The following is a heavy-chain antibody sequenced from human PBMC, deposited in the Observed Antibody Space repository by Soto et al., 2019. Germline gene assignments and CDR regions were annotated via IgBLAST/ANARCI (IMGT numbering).Heavy chain of an antibody. V-gene: IGHV4-4*07. CDR1: GASISGYY. J-gene: IGHJ5*02. CDR3: VRDGTKTLRDWFDP. D-gene: IGHD1-1*01. Sequence: TLSLTCTVSGASISGYYWSWIRKSAGKGLEWIGRIYATGTTDYNPSLKSRVMMSVDTSKKQFSLKLRSVTAADTAVYYCVRDGTKTLRDWFDPWGQG. CDR2: IYATGTT.